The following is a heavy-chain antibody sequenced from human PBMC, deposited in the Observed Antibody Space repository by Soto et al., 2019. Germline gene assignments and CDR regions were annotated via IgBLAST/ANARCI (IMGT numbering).Heavy chain of an antibody. CDR2: IFSNDEK. J-gene: IGHJ1*01. V-gene: IGHV2-26*01. D-gene: IGHD3-22*01. CDR1: GFSLSNARMG. CDR3: ARIGDYYDSSGYYPKYFQH. Sequence: QVTLKESGPVLVKPTETLTLTFTVSGFSLSNARMGVSWIRQPPGKALEWLAHIFSNDEKSYSTSLKSRLTISKDTSKSQVVLTMTNMDPVDTATYYCARIGDYYDSSGYYPKYFQHWGQGTLVTVSS.